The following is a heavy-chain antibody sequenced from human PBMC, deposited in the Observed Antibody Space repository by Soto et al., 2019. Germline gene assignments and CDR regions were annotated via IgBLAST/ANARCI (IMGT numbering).Heavy chain of an antibody. Sequence: SETLSLTCIVSGGSVNSVSYYWTWIRQPPGKGLEWIGSIYYTGSTNYNPSLKSRVTTSVDPSKNQFSLKLTSVTAADTAVYYCARDGYSYGNYYYGMDVWGQGTTVTVSS. D-gene: IGHD5-18*01. V-gene: IGHV4-61*01. J-gene: IGHJ6*02. CDR1: GGSVNSVSYY. CDR2: IYYTGST. CDR3: ARDGYSYGNYYYGMDV.